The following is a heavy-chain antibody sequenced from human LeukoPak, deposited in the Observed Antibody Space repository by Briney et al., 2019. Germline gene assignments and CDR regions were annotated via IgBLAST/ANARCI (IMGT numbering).Heavy chain of an antibody. Sequence: GGSLRLSCAASGFTFRSYAMGWVRQAPGKGLEWVSRISGSGGSTYYADSVKGRFTISRDNPKNTLYLQMNSLRADDTAVYYCAKENGSYYGGADYWGQGTLVTVSS. CDR1: GFTFRSYA. CDR3: AKENGSYYGGADY. CDR2: ISGSGGST. D-gene: IGHD1-26*01. V-gene: IGHV3-23*01. J-gene: IGHJ4*02.